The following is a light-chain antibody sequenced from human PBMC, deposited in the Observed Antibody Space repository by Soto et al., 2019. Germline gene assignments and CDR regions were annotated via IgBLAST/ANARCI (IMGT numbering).Light chain of an antibody. CDR2: GAS. CDR1: QSVSSSY. Sequence: EIVLTQSPGTLSLSPGERATLSCRASQSVSSSYLAWYQQKPGQAPRLLIYGASGRATGIPDRFSGIGSATDFTLTISRLEPEDFAVYYCQQYGSSPFTFGPGTKVDIK. V-gene: IGKV3-20*01. CDR3: QQYGSSPFT. J-gene: IGKJ3*01.